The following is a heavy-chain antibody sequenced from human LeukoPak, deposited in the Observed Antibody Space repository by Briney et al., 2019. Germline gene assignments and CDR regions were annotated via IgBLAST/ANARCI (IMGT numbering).Heavy chain of an antibody. D-gene: IGHD1-26*01. J-gene: IGHJ4*02. CDR3: AREGAGFDY. CDR1: GYTFTSYG. CDR2: INPNSGGT. Sequence: ASVKVSCKASGYTFTSYGISWVRQAPGQGLEWMGWINPNSGGTNYAQKFQGRVTMTWDTSISTAYMELSRLRSDDTAVYYCAREGAGFDYWGQGTLVTVSS. V-gene: IGHV1-2*02.